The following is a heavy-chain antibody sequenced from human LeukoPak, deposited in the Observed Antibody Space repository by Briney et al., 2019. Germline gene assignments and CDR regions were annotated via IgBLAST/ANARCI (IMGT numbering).Heavy chain of an antibody. CDR2: IYYSGST. CDR3: ASSPLRPGGAFDI. V-gene: IGHV4-39*07. D-gene: IGHD1-14*01. J-gene: IGHJ3*02. CDR1: GGSISSSNYY. Sequence: SETLSLTCTVSGGSISSSNYYWGWIRQPPGKGLEWIGSIYYSGSTYYTPSLKSRVTISVDTSKNQFSLKLSSVTAADTAVYYCASSPLRPGGAFDIWGQGTMVTVSS.